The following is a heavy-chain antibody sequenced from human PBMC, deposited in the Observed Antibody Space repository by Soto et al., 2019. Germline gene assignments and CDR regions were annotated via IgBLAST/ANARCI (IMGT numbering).Heavy chain of an antibody. CDR1: GGSFSGYY. J-gene: IGHJ6*03. CDR2: INHSGST. Sequence: QVQLQQWGAGLLKPSETLSLTCAVYGGSFSGYYWSWIRQPPGKGLEWNGEINHSGSTNYNPSLKSRVTISVDTSKNHFSLKLSSVTAADTAMYYCARGRGYCSGGSCSRNGYMDVWGKGTTVTVSS. V-gene: IGHV4-34*01. CDR3: ARGRGYCSGGSCSRNGYMDV. D-gene: IGHD2-15*01.